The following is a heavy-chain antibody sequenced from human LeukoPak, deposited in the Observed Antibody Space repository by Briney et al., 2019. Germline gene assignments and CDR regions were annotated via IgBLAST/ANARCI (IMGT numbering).Heavy chain of an antibody. J-gene: IGHJ4*02. V-gene: IGHV1-69*02. Sequence: SVNVSFKSSGSSFTSYTISWVRQPPGQGLEWMGRIIPILGIANYAQKFQGRVTITTDKSTSTAYKELSSLRTEDTAVYYCARSREGYNSPNRTSSGSYIWGQGTLVTVSS. CDR1: GSSFTSYT. D-gene: IGHD5-24*01. CDR3: ARSREGYNSPNRTSSGSYI. CDR2: IIPILGIA.